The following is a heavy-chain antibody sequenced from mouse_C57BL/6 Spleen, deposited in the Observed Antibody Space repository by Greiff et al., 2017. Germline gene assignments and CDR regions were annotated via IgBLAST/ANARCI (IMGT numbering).Heavy chain of an antibody. Sequence: VQLQQSGAELVMPGASVKLSCKASGYTFTSYWMHWVKQRPGQGLEWIGEIDPYDSYTNYTKKFKGKSTVTVDKSSSTAYMQLSILTSEDSAVYYCARSYDDPWVAYWGQGTLVTVSA. CDR2: IDPYDSYT. CDR1: GYTFTSYW. V-gene: IGHV1-69*01. CDR3: ARSYDDPWVAY. J-gene: IGHJ3*01. D-gene: IGHD2-3*01.